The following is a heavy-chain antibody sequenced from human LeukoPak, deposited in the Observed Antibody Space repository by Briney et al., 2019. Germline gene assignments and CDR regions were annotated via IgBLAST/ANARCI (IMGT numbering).Heavy chain of an antibody. Sequence: GRSLRLSCAASGFTFSSYGVHWVRQAPGKGLEWVAVIWYDGSNKYYADSVKGRFTISRDNSKNTLYLQMNSLRAEDTAVYYCARELWFGELSGAFDIWGQGTMVTVSS. J-gene: IGHJ3*02. CDR2: IWYDGSNK. CDR3: ARELWFGELSGAFDI. D-gene: IGHD3-10*01. V-gene: IGHV3-33*01. CDR1: GFTFSSYG.